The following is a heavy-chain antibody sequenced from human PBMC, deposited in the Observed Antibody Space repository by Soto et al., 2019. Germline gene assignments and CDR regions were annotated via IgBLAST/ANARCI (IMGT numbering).Heavy chain of an antibody. D-gene: IGHD6-13*01. V-gene: IGHV1-2*02. CDR2: INPNSGGT. Sequence: GASVKVSCKASGYTFTGYFIHWVRQAPGQGLEWMGWINPNSGGTNYAENFQGRVTMTRATSISTIYMELSRLTSDDTAVYFCARKYLRTSSWYEASMDVWGQGTTVTVSS. CDR3: ARKYLRTSSWYEASMDV. CDR1: GYTFTGYF. J-gene: IGHJ6*02.